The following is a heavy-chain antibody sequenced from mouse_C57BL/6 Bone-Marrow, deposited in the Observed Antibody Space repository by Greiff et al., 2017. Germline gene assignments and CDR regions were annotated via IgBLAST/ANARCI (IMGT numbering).Heavy chain of an antibody. CDR2: IYPRDGST. CDR3: ARLEFDGSSGDWYFDV. J-gene: IGHJ1*03. D-gene: IGHD1-1*01. Sequence: VQLQQSGPELVKPGASVKLSCKASGYTFTSYDINWVKQRPGQGLEWIGWIYPRDGSTKYNEKFEGKATLTVDTSSSTADMGLHSLTSEDSAVYFCARLEFDGSSGDWYFDVWGTGTTVTVSS. CDR1: GYTFTSYD. V-gene: IGHV1-85*01.